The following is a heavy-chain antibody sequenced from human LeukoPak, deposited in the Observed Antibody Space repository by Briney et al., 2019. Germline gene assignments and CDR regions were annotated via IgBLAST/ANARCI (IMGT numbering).Heavy chain of an antibody. CDR2: ISGYNGNT. J-gene: IGHJ3*02. CDR3: APYYYGSGSYYNAGALDI. V-gene: IGHV1-18*01. Sequence: GVSVTVSCKASGYTFSSYAVTWVRQAPGQGLEWMGWISGYNGNTNYAQKVQGRVSMTTDTTTSTAYMQLRSLRSDDAAVYYCAPYYYGSGSYYNAGALDIWGQGTMVTVSA. CDR1: GYTFSSYA. D-gene: IGHD3-10*01.